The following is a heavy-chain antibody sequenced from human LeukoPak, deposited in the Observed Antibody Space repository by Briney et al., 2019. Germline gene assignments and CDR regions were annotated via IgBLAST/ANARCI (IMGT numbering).Heavy chain of an antibody. CDR1: GYTFTSYG. D-gene: IGHD3-9*01. CDR2: ISAYNGNT. Sequence: ASVKVSCKASGYTFTSYGISWVRQAPGQGLEWMGWISAYNGNTNYAQKLQGRVTMTTDTSTRTAYMELRSLRSDDTAVYYCARDVRYYDILTGLDYWGQGTLVTVSS. J-gene: IGHJ4*02. V-gene: IGHV1-18*01. CDR3: ARDVRYYDILTGLDY.